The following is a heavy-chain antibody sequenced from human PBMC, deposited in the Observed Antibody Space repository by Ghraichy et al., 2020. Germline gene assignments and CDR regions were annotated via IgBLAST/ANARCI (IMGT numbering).Heavy chain of an antibody. Sequence: WGSLRLSCAASGFTVSSNYMSWVRQAPGKGLEWVSVIYSGGSTYYADSVKGRFTISRDNSKNTLHLQMNSLRAEDTAVYYCARDKVSFDYYYGMDVWGQGSTVTVSS. CDR1: GFTVSSNY. J-gene: IGHJ6*02. CDR2: IYSGGST. V-gene: IGHV3-66*02. CDR3: ARDKVSFDYYYGMDV.